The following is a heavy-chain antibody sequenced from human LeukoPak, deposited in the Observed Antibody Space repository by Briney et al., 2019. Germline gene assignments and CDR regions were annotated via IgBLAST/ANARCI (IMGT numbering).Heavy chain of an antibody. CDR2: IYHSGST. CDR3: ARYGSGYY. CDR1: GYSISSGYY. V-gene: IGHV4-38-2*02. Sequence: SETLSLTCTVSGYSISSGYYWGWIRQPPGKGLEWIGSIYHSGSTYYNPSLKSRVTISVDTSKNQFSLKLSSVTAADTAVYYCARYGSGYYWGQGTLVTVSS. J-gene: IGHJ4*02. D-gene: IGHD3-10*01.